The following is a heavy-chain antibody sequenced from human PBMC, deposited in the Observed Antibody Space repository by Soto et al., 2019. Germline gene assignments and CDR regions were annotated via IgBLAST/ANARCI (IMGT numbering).Heavy chain of an antibody. J-gene: IGHJ2*01. D-gene: IGHD4-17*01. CDR2: ISAYNGNT. CDR1: GYTFTSYG. V-gene: IGHV1-18*01. CDR3: ARDAGYGDPQWYFDL. Sequence: QVQLVQSGAEVKKPGASVKFSCKASGYTFTSYGISWVRQAPGQGLEWTGWISAYNGNTNYAQKLQGRVTMTTDTSTSTAYMEPRSLRSDDTAVYYCARDAGYGDPQWYFDLWGRGTLVTVSS.